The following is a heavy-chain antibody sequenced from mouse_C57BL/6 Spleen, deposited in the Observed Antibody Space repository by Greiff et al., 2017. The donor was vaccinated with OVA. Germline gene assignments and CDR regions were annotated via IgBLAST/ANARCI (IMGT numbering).Heavy chain of an antibody. Sequence: EVKLMESGGGLVKPGGSLKLSCAASGFTFSSYAMSWVRQTPEKRLEWVATISDGGSYTYYPDNVKGRFTISRDNAKNNLYLQMSHLKSEDTAMYYCARAYYSNYVDYWGQGTTLTVSS. D-gene: IGHD2-5*01. J-gene: IGHJ2*01. CDR3: ARAYYSNYVDY. CDR1: GFTFSSYA. CDR2: ISDGGSYT. V-gene: IGHV5-4*03.